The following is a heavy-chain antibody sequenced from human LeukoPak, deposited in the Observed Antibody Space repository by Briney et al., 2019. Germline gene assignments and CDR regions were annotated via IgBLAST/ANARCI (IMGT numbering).Heavy chain of an antibody. CDR2: ISWNSANI. CDR1: GFTFGDYA. J-gene: IGHJ4*02. Sequence: GGSLRLSCAASGFTFGDYAMHWVRQPPGKGLEWVSGISWNSANIGYADSVKGRFSISRDNAKNSLYLQMNSLRAEDTAMYYCATLYGSGSPGRDYWGQGTLVTVSS. V-gene: IGHV3-9*01. D-gene: IGHD3-10*01. CDR3: ATLYGSGSPGRDY.